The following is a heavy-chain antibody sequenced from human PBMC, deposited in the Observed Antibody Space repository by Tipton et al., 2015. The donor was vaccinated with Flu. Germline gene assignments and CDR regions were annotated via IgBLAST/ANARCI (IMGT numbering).Heavy chain of an antibody. CDR1: GFTFTRYA. Sequence: SLRLFCAASGFTFTRYAMSWVRQAPGKGLEWASAISGGGGTTYYADSVKGRFTISRDNSKNTLYLQMNSLRAEDTAIYYCAKVIPEKVAGLDYWGQGTLVTVSS. CDR2: ISGGGGTT. V-gene: IGHV3-23*01. D-gene: IGHD6-19*01. CDR3: AKVIPEKVAGLDY. J-gene: IGHJ4*02.